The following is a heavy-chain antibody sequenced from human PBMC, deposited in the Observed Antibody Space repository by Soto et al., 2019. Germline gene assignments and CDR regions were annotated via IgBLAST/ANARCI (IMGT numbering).Heavy chain of an antibody. CDR3: ARDGGYSYGGYYYYGMDV. V-gene: IGHV4-31*03. Sequence: SETLSLTCTVSGGSISSGGYYWSWIGQHPGKGLEWIGYIYYSGSTYYNPSLKSRVTISVDTSKNQFSLKLSSVTAADTAVYYCARDGGYSYGGYYYYGMDVWGQGTTVTVSS. J-gene: IGHJ6*02. CDR2: IYYSGST. CDR1: GGSISSGGYY. D-gene: IGHD5-18*01.